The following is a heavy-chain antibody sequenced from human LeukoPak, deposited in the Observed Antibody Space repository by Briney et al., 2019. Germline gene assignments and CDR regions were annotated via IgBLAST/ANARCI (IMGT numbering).Heavy chain of an antibody. CDR1: GVSVSSGSYY. D-gene: IGHD6-13*01. Sequence: SETLSLTCTVSGVSVSSGSYYWSWVRQPPGKGLEWVGYIYYSGNTNYNPSLKSRVAISVDKSKNQFSLKLSSVTAADTAVYYCARAGARAAAGTVAVHWGQGTLVTVSS. V-gene: IGHV4-61*01. J-gene: IGHJ4*02. CDR2: IYYSGNT. CDR3: ARAGARAAAGTVAVH.